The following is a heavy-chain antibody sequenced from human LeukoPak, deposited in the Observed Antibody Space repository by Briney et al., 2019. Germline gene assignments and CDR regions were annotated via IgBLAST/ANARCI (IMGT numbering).Heavy chain of an antibody. Sequence: SETLSLTCTVSGGSISSYYWSWIRQPPGKGLEWIGYIYYSGSTNYNPSLKSRVTISVDTSKNQFSLKLSSVTAADTAIYYCARVPTVANWFDPWGQGTLVTVSS. D-gene: IGHD4-23*01. V-gene: IGHV4-59*01. J-gene: IGHJ5*02. CDR1: GGSISSYY. CDR2: IYYSGST. CDR3: ARVPTVANWFDP.